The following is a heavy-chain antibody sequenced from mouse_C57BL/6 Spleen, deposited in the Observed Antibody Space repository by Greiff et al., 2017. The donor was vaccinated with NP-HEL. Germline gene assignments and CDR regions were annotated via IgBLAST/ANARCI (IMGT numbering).Heavy chain of an antibody. D-gene: IGHD2-14*01. Sequence: VQLQQSGPELVKPGASVKISCKASGYSFTGYYMNWVKQSPEKSLEWIGEINPSTGGTTYNQKFKAKATLTVDKSSSTAYMQLKSLTSEDSAVYYCARYRDGVGGFAYWGQGTLVTVSA. CDR1: GYSFTGYY. J-gene: IGHJ3*01. V-gene: IGHV1-42*01. CDR3: ARYRDGVGGFAY. CDR2: INPSTGGT.